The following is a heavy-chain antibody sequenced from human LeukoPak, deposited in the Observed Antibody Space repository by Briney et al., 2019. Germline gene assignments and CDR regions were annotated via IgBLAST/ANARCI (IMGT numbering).Heavy chain of an antibody. V-gene: IGHV3-21*01. D-gene: IGHD6-13*01. Sequence: GGSLRLSCAASGFTFSSYSMNWVRQAPGKGLEWVSSISSSSSYIYYADSVKGRFTISRDNAKNSLYLQMNSLRAEDTAVYYCASSSWETPKGFMDYWGQGTLVTVSS. CDR2: ISSSSSYI. CDR3: ASSSWETPKGFMDY. CDR1: GFTFSSYS. J-gene: IGHJ4*02.